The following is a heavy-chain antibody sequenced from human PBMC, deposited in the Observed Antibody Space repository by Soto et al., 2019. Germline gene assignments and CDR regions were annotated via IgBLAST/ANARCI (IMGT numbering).Heavy chain of an antibody. CDR3: ARLEWTNMDV. V-gene: IGHV4-59*08. D-gene: IGHD3-3*01. J-gene: IGHJ6*03. CDR1: GGSISSYY. CDR2: IYYSGST. Sequence: SETLSLTCTVSGGSISSYYWSWIRQPPGKGLEWIGYIYYSGSTNYNPSLKSRVTISVDTSKNQFSLKLSSVTAADTAVYYCARLEWTNMDVWGKGTTVTVS.